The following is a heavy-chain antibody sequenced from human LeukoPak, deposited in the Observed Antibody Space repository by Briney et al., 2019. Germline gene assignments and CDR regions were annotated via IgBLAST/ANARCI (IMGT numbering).Heavy chain of an antibody. CDR3: ARDLSVEGSSWPDY. D-gene: IGHD6-13*01. Sequence: GASVKVSCKASGYTFTSYGISWVRQAPGQGLEWMGWISAYNGNTNYAQKLQGRVTMTTDTSTSTAYMELRSLRSDDTAVYYCARDLSVEGSSWPDYWGQGTLVTVSS. V-gene: IGHV1-18*01. J-gene: IGHJ4*02. CDR1: GYTFTSYG. CDR2: ISAYNGNT.